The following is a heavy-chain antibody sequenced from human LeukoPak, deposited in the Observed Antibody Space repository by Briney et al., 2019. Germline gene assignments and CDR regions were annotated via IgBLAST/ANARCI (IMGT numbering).Heavy chain of an antibody. CDR3: ARIEMATPFDY. CDR1: GFTFSSYS. Sequence: PGGSLRLSCAASGFTFSSYSMSWVRQAPGEGLEWVSSISSSSSYIYYADSVKGRFTISRDNAKNSLYLQMNSLRAEDTAVYYCARIEMATPFDYWGQGTLVTVSS. CDR2: ISSSSSYI. J-gene: IGHJ4*02. D-gene: IGHD5-24*01. V-gene: IGHV3-21*01.